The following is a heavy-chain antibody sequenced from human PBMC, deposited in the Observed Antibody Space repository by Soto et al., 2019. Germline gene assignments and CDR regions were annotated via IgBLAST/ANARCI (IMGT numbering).Heavy chain of an antibody. D-gene: IGHD3-3*01. J-gene: IGHJ5*02. CDR3: ARDGQDHDFWRGTPRGNWFDP. Sequence: LRLSCAASGFTFSSDSMNWVRQAPGKGLEWVSSISSSSSYIYYADSVKGRFTISRENAKNSLYLQMNSLRAEATAVYYWARDGQDHDFWRGTPRGNWFDPWGQGISVTVSS. CDR2: ISSSSSYI. V-gene: IGHV3-21*01. CDR1: GFTFSSDS.